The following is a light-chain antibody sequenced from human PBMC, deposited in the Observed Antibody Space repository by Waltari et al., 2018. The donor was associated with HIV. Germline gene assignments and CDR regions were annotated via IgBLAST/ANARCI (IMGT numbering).Light chain of an antibody. CDR2: DAS. V-gene: IGKV1-33*01. Sequence: DIQMTQSPSSLSASVGDRVTITCQASQDISNYLNWYQQKPGKAPKLLIYDASNLETGVPSRFSGSGSGTDFTFTISSLQPEDTATYYCLQYDNVPPLTFGGGTKVEI. CDR1: QDISNY. CDR3: LQYDNVPPLT. J-gene: IGKJ4*01.